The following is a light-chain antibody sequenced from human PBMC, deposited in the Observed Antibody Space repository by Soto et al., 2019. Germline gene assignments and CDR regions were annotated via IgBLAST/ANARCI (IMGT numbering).Light chain of an antibody. CDR3: SSYTSTSTYV. V-gene: IGLV2-14*01. J-gene: IGLJ1*01. Sequence: QSVLTKPASLYGSPGQSITISCTGTSDDVGDYNYVSWSQQHPGKAPKLMIYDVINRPSGVSNRFSGSKSGNTASLTISGLQAEDEADYYCSSYTSTSTYVFGTGTKVTVL. CDR1: SDDVGDYNY. CDR2: DVI.